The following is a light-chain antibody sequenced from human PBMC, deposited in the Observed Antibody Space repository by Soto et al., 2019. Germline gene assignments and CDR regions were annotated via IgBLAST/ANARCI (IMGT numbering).Light chain of an antibody. CDR2: AAS. J-gene: IGKJ4*01. V-gene: IGKV1-9*01. Sequence: DIQLTQSPSFLSASVGDRVTISCRASQGITDFLAWYQQKPGKAPKLLIYAASTLQSGVPSRFSGSVSGTEFTLTISSLQPEDFATYFCQQFNVYPLTFGGGTMLEIK. CDR1: QGITDF. CDR3: QQFNVYPLT.